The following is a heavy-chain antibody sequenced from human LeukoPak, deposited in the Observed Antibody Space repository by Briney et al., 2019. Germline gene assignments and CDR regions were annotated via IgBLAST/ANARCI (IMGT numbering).Heavy chain of an antibody. Sequence: PGGSLRLSCAASGFTFSSYSMNWVRQAPGKGLEWVSYISSSSSTIYYADSVKGRFTISSDNAKNSLYLQMNSLKAEDTAVYYCARDTGDALDYWGQGTLVTVSS. CDR2: ISSSSSTI. J-gene: IGHJ4*02. CDR1: GFTFSSYS. CDR3: ARDTGDALDY. D-gene: IGHD4-17*01. V-gene: IGHV3-48*01.